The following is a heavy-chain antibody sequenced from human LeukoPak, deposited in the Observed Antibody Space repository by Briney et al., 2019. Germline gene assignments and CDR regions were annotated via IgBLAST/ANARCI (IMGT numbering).Heavy chain of an antibody. D-gene: IGHD3-22*01. Sequence: ASVKVSCKASGYTFTGYYMHWVRQAPGQGLEWMGWINPNSGGTNYAQKLQGRVTMTTDTSTRTAYMELRSLRSDDTAVYYCARDLFGYYDSSGYPSLLSYWGQGTLVTVSS. CDR3: ARDLFGYYDSSGYPSLLSY. J-gene: IGHJ4*02. CDR2: INPNSGGT. CDR1: GYTFTGYY. V-gene: IGHV1-2*02.